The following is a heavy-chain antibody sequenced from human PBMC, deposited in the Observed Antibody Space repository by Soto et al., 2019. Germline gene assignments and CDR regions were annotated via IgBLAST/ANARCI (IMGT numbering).Heavy chain of an antibody. CDR3: ASVHKDMRWSEH. D-gene: IGHD6-6*01. Sequence: EVQLVESGGGLVQPGGSLRLSCAASGITFSNYWMHWVRQAPGKGLVWVSRIKSDGTTTTYADSVKGRFTISRDNAKNTLYLQMNSLRADDTAIYYCASVHKDMRWSEHWGQGTLVTVSS. V-gene: IGHV3-74*01. CDR1: GITFSNYW. CDR2: IKSDGTTT. J-gene: IGHJ5*02.